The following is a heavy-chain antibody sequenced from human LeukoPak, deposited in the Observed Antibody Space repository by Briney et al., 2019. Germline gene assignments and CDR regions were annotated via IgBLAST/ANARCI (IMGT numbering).Heavy chain of an antibody. CDR3: ATNVDTSDDY. J-gene: IGHJ4*02. D-gene: IGHD5-18*01. Sequence: GGTLRLSCSASGFRLSSYGMSWVRQAPGKGLEWVSGISDSGEHTHYADSVKGRFTISRDNSKNTLYLQMNSLRAEDTALYYCATNVDTSDDYWGQGTLVTVSS. V-gene: IGHV3-23*01. CDR2: ISDSGEHT. CDR1: GFRLSSYG.